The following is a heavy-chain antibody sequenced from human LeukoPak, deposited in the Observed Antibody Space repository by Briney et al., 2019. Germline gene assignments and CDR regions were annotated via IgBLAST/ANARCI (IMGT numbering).Heavy chain of an antibody. V-gene: IGHV4-39*01. J-gene: IGHJ6*03. CDR3: ARVQRAAAPPDYYYCYMDV. Sequence: SETLSLTCTVSGGSISSSSYYWGWIRQPPGKGLEWIGSIYYSGSTYYNPSLKSRVTISVDTSKNQFSLKLSSVTAADTAVYYCARVQRAAAPPDYYYCYMDVWGKGTTVTVSS. D-gene: IGHD6-13*01. CDR1: GGSISSSSYY. CDR2: IYYSGST.